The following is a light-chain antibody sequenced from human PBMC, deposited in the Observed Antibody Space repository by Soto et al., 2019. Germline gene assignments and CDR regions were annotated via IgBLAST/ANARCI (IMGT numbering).Light chain of an antibody. J-gene: IGKJ3*01. Sequence: DIQMTQSPSSLSASVGDRVTITCRASQSITSFLSWYQHKPGKAPKLLIYGASSLHRGVPSRFSGSGSGTDFTLTISRLQPGDFATYYCLQTYRTPFTFGPGTTVDLK. CDR2: GAS. CDR1: QSITSF. CDR3: LQTYRTPFT. V-gene: IGKV1-39*01.